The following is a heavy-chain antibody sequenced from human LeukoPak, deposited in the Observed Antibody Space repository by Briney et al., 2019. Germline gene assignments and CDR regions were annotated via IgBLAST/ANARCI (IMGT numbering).Heavy chain of an antibody. V-gene: IGHV4-59*01. CDR2: IYYSGTT. CDR3: ARVSWFPGTSYYYMDV. Sequence: SETLSLTRTVSGGSISSYYWSWIRQPPGKGLEWIGYIYYSGTTNYNPSLKSRVTISIDTSKNQSSLKLSSVTAADTAVYYCARVSWFPGTSYYYMDVWGKGTTVTVSS. J-gene: IGHJ6*03. CDR1: GGSISSYY. D-gene: IGHD1-1*01.